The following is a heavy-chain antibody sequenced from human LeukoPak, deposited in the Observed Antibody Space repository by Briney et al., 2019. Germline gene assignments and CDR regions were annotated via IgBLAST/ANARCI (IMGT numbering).Heavy chain of an antibody. CDR3: ARGPSGYSYGHLDY. CDR1: GFTFSRYW. CDR2: MNTDGSRT. V-gene: IGHV3-74*01. J-gene: IGHJ4*02. Sequence: PGGSLRPSCAASGFTFSRYWMHWVRQAPGKGLVWVSRMNTDGSRTDYADSVKGRFTISRDNSKNTLYLQMNSLRAEDTAVYYCARGPSGYSYGHLDYWGQGTLVTVSS. D-gene: IGHD5-18*01.